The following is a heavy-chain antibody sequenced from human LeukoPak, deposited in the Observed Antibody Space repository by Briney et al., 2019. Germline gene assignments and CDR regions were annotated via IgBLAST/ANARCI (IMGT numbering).Heavy chain of an antibody. J-gene: IGHJ3*02. CDR3: AKDSDSSGYDAFDM. D-gene: IGHD3-22*01. CDR2: ISWNSGSI. Sequence: GGSLRLSYAASGFTFDDYAMHWVRQAPGKGLEWVSGISWNSGSIGYVDSVKGRFTISRDNAKNSLYLQMNSLRAEDTALYYCAKDSDSSGYDAFDMWGQGTMVTVSS. V-gene: IGHV3-9*01. CDR1: GFTFDDYA.